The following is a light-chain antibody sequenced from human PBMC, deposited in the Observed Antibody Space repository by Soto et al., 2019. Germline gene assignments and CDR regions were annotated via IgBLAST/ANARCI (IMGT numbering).Light chain of an antibody. J-gene: IGKJ2*01. CDR2: DAS. CDR3: QQYGSSLYT. V-gene: IGKV3-20*01. Sequence: EIVLTQSPGTLSLSPGERATLSCRASQSVSSSYLAWYQQKPGQAPRLLIYDASSRATGIPDRFSGSGSGIDFTLPISRLEPEDFAVYYCQQYGSSLYTFGQGTKLEIK. CDR1: QSVSSSY.